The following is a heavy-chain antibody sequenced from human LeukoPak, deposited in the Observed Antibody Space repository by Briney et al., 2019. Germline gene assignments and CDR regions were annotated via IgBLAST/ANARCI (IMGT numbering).Heavy chain of an antibody. CDR3: ARESEGGTGTSCPDY. V-gene: IGHV3-33*05. Sequence: GGSLRLSCAASGFIFSSDDMRWVRPAPGKGLEWVAGIQSNGRNKYYVDSVKGRFGISRDNSKSTLYLQVNSLRVEDTALYYCARESEGGTGTSCPDYWGQGTLVTVSS. CDR2: IQSNGRNK. J-gene: IGHJ4*02. CDR1: GFIFSSDD. D-gene: IGHD2-2*01.